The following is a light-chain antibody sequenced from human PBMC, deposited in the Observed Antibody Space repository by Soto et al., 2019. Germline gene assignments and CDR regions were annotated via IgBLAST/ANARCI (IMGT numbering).Light chain of an antibody. CDR3: QQSYIAPLT. V-gene: IGKV1-39*01. CDR2: TAF. Sequence: DIQMTQSPSSLSASVGDRVIITCRASQSINTYLNWYQQKPGKAPKLLIYTAFRLQSGVPSRFSGSGSGTEFTLTISSLQPEDFATYYCQQSYIAPLTFGGGTKVEIK. CDR1: QSINTY. J-gene: IGKJ4*01.